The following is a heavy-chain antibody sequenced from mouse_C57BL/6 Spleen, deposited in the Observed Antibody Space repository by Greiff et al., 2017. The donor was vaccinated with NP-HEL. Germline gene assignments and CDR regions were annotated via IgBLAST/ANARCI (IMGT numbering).Heavy chain of an antibody. Sequence: EVKLMESGPELVKPGASVKISCKASGYSFTDYNMNWVKQSNGKSLEWIGVINPNYGTTSYNQKFKGKATLTVDQSSSTAYMQLNSLTSEDSAVYYCARQEGKYYDYDWFAYWGQGTLVTVSA. V-gene: IGHV1-39*01. J-gene: IGHJ3*01. D-gene: IGHD2-4*01. CDR1: GYSFTDYN. CDR2: INPNYGTT. CDR3: ARQEGKYYDYDWFAY.